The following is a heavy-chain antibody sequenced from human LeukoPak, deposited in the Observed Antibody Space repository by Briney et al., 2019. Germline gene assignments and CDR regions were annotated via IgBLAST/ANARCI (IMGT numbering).Heavy chain of an antibody. Sequence: PGGSLRLSCAASGFTFSSYAMSWDRQAPGKGLEWVSAISGSGGSTYYADSVKGRFTISRDNSKNTLYLQMNSLRAEDTAVYYCAKSGRRYSSGCGAFDIWGQGTMVTVSS. J-gene: IGHJ3*02. CDR2: ISGSGGST. D-gene: IGHD6-19*01. CDR3: AKSGRRYSSGCGAFDI. CDR1: GFTFSSYA. V-gene: IGHV3-23*01.